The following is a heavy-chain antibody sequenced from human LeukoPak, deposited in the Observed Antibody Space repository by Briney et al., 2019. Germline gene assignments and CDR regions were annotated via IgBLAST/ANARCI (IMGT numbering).Heavy chain of an antibody. J-gene: IGHJ4*02. Sequence: SGPALVKPTQTLTLTCTFSGFSLSTSGMCVSWIRQPPGKALEWLARIDWDDDKYYSTSLKTRHTISKDTSKNQVVLTMTNMDPVDTATYYCARIHYYDSSGYYPLFDYWGQGTLVTVSS. D-gene: IGHD3-22*01. CDR3: ARIHYYDSSGYYPLFDY. CDR1: GFSLSTSGMC. CDR2: IDWDDDK. V-gene: IGHV2-70*11.